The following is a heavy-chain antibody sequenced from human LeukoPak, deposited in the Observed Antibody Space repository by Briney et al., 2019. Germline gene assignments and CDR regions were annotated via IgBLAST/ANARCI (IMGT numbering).Heavy chain of an antibody. J-gene: IGHJ4*02. CDR1: GFTFNTYW. V-gene: IGHV3-7*05. Sequence: GGSLRLSCAASGFTFNTYWMTWVRQAPGKGLEWVANMRQDGNDKYYVDSVRGRFTISRDNAKNSLYLQMNSLRAEDTAVYYCAKHDRRSVAGTVGVDYWGQGTLVTVSS. CDR2: MRQDGNDK. CDR3: AKHDRRSVAGTVGVDY. D-gene: IGHD6-19*01.